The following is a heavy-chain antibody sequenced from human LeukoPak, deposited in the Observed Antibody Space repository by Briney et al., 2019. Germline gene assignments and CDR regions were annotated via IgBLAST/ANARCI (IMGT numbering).Heavy chain of an antibody. CDR1: GGSISSGGYY. CDR2: INHSGST. J-gene: IGHJ6*02. V-gene: IGHV4-39*07. D-gene: IGHD5-12*01. Sequence: SETLSLTCTVSGGSISSGGYYWSWIRQPPGKGLEWIGEINHSGSTNYNPSLKSRVTISVDTSKNQFSLKLSSVTAADTAVYYCARVPPLRAYYYGMDVWGQGTTVTVSS. CDR3: ARVPPLRAYYYGMDV.